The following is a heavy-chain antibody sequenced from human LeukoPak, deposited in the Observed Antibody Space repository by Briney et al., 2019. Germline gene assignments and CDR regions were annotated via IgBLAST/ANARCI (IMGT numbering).Heavy chain of an antibody. V-gene: IGHV3-23*01. Sequence: GGSLRLSCAASGFIFSSYGMNWVRQAPGKGLEWVSVISGSGGTTYYADSVKGRFTISRDSSKNTLYLQMNSLRAEDTAVYYCAKVSGGGLYYDGMDVWGQGTTVTVSS. CDR2: ISGSGGTT. CDR1: GFIFSSYG. J-gene: IGHJ6*02. CDR3: AKVSGGGLYYDGMDV. D-gene: IGHD3-10*01.